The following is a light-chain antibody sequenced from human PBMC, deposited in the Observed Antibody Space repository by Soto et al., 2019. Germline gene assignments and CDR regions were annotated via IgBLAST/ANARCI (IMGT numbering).Light chain of an antibody. J-gene: IGKJ1*01. Sequence: DIQMTQSPSTLSASVGDRVTITCRASQSISSWLAWYQQKPGKAPKLLIYKASILESGVPSRFSGSGSGTEFTLTISSLEPDDFATYYCQQYNGYGRFGQGTK. V-gene: IGKV1-5*03. CDR3: QQYNGYGR. CDR1: QSISSW. CDR2: KAS.